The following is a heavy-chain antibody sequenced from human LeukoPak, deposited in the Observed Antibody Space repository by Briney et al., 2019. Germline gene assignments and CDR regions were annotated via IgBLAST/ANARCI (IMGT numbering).Heavy chain of an antibody. J-gene: IGHJ4*02. V-gene: IGHV3-21*01. CDR2: ISSSSSNI. D-gene: IGHD7-27*01. CDR3: ARDPPGAHFDY. CDR1: GFTFSSYS. Sequence: GGSLRLSCTASGFTFSSYSMNWVRQAPGKGLEWVSYISSSSSNIFYADSFKGRFTISRDNAQNPLYLQMNSLRVEDTAVYYCARDPPGAHFDYWGQGTLVTVSS.